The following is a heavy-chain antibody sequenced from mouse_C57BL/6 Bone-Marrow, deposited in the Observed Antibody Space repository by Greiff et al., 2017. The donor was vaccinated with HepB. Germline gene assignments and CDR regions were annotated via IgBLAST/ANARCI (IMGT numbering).Heavy chain of an antibody. J-gene: IGHJ1*03. CDR1: GYAFSSSW. CDR2: IYPGDGDT. D-gene: IGHD1-1*01. Sequence: QVQLQQSGPELVKPGASVKISCKASGYAFSSSWMNWVKQRPGKGLEWIGRIYPGDGDTNYNGKFKGKATLTADKSSSTAYMQLSSLPSEDSAVYFCARDYYGSSGWYFDVWGTGTTVTVSS. V-gene: IGHV1-82*01. CDR3: ARDYYGSSGWYFDV.